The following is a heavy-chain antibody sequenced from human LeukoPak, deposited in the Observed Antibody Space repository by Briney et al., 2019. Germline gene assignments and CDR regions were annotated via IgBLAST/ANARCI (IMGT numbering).Heavy chain of an antibody. CDR3: ASGSPPDY. Sequence: GGSLRLSCAASGFTVSSNLMSWVRQAPGRGLEWVSLIYSGGGTYHADSVKDRFTISRDNSKNTLYLQMNSLRAEDTAVYYCASGSPPDYWGQGTLVTVSS. J-gene: IGHJ4*02. D-gene: IGHD1-26*01. CDR2: IYSGGGT. CDR1: GFTVSSNL. V-gene: IGHV3-53*01.